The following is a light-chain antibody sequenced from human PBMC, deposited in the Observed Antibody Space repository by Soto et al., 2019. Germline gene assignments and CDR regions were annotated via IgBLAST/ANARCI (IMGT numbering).Light chain of an antibody. J-gene: IGKJ1*01. CDR1: QSVAKY. Sequence: IQMTKSASSLSASVGARVTITXXATQSVAKYVNWYQQKPGQAPNLLIYTSSNLQSGVPSRFTGSGFATDFTLTISSLQPEDFASYYCQQSYSTPWSSGQRIKVVIK. V-gene: IGKV1-39*01. CDR2: TSS. CDR3: QQSYSTPWS.